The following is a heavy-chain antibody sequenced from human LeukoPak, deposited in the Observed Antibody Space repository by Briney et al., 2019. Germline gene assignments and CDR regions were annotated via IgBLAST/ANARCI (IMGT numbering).Heavy chain of an antibody. CDR2: INPSGGST. Sequence: GASVKGSCKASGYTFTSYYMHWVRQAPGQGLEWMGIINPSGGSTSYAQKFKGRITMTSDTSTSTVYMELSSLRSEDTAVYYCARAPGGSYSNWGQGTLVTVSS. CDR3: ARAPGGSYSN. V-gene: IGHV1-46*01. J-gene: IGHJ4*02. CDR1: GYTFTSYY. D-gene: IGHD1-26*01.